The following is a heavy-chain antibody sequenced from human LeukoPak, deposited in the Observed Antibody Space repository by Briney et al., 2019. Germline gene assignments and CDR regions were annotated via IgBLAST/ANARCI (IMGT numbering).Heavy chain of an antibody. J-gene: IGHJ4*02. Sequence: SETLSLTCTVSGGSISSYYWSWIRQPPGKGREGSGYIYYSGSTYYNPSLKSRVTISVDTSKNQFSLKLSSVTAAHTAVYYCARGRASGGSCRFAYWGQGTLVTVYS. V-gene: IGHV4-59*08. CDR2: IYYSGST. CDR3: ARGRASGGSCRFAY. D-gene: IGHD2-15*01. CDR1: GGSISSYY.